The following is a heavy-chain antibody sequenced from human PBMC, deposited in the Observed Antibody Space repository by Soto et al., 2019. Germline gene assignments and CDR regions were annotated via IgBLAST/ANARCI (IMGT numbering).Heavy chain of an antibody. Sequence: PGGSLRLSCGASGFIFSKYGMRWFRQAPGKGLEWVAVISYDGSNKYYAESVKGRFIISRDKSENTLYLQMNSLRAEDTALYYCAKDLGSGKPYYYYAMDVWGQGTTVTVSS. CDR1: GFIFSKYG. CDR2: ISYDGSNK. CDR3: AKDLGSGKPYYYYAMDV. D-gene: IGHD3-10*01. V-gene: IGHV3-30*18. J-gene: IGHJ6*02.